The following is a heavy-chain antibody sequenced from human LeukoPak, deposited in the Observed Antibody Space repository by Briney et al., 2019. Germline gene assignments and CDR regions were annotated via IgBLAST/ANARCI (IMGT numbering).Heavy chain of an antibody. D-gene: IGHD4-23*01. V-gene: IGHV3-11*01. CDR1: GFTFSDYY. CDR3: ARGTTVVTPVDY. J-gene: IGHJ4*02. Sequence: GGPLRLSCAASGFTFSDYYMSWIRQAPGKGLEWVSYISSSGSTIYYADSVKGRFTISRDNAKNSLYLQMNSLRSEDTAVYYCARGTTVVTPVDYWGQGTLVTVSS. CDR2: ISSSGSTI.